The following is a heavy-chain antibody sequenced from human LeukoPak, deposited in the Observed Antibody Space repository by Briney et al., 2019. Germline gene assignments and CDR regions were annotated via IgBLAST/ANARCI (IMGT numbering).Heavy chain of an antibody. J-gene: IGHJ5*02. CDR2: IYYSEST. V-gene: IGHV4-39*01. D-gene: IGHD3-9*01. CDR1: GASLSVSGRN. CDR3: LSGHDNEFDP. Sequence: PSETLSLTCTVSGASLSVSGRNWGWVRQPPGKGLEWIASIYYSESTYYSPSLESRVTMSVDTSKNQFSLKLSSLTATDTAVYYCLSGHDNEFDPWGQGTLVTVSP.